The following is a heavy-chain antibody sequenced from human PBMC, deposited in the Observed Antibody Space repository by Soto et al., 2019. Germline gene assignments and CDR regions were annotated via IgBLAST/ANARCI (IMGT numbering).Heavy chain of an antibody. V-gene: IGHV1-69*13. CDR3: ASSRRDSSSWYFRYWFDP. CDR2: IIPIFGTA. Sequence: SVKVSCKASGGTFSSYAISWVRQAPGQGLEWMGGIIPIFGTANYAQKFQGRVTITADESTSTAYMELSSLRSEDTAVYYCASSRRDSSSWYFRYWFDPWGQGTLVTVSS. CDR1: GGTFSSYA. D-gene: IGHD6-13*01. J-gene: IGHJ5*02.